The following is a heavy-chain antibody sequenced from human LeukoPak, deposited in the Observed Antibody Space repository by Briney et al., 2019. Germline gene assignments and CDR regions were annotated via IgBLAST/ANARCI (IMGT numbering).Heavy chain of an antibody. J-gene: IGHJ4*02. CDR3: ARNLVVPAAHFDY. CDR2: IYYSGST. V-gene: IGHV4-59*01. Sequence: KPSETLSLTCTVSGGSISSYYWSWIRQPPGKGLEWIGYIYYSGSTNYNPSLKSRVTISVDTSKNQFSLKLSSVTAADTAVYYCARNLVVPAAHFDYWGQGTLVTVSS. D-gene: IGHD2-2*01. CDR1: GGSISSYY.